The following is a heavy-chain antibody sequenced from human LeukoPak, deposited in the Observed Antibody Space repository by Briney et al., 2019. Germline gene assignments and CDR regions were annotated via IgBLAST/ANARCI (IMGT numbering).Heavy chain of an antibody. CDR3: VKSNNLGGDY. CDR1: GFTFSSYA. J-gene: IGHJ4*02. V-gene: IGHV3-30-3*02. CDR2: ISYDGSNK. D-gene: IGHD1/OR15-1a*01. Sequence: GRSLRLSCAASGFTFSSYAMHWVRQAPGKGLEWVAVISYDGSNKYYADSVKGRFTISRDNSKKTVYLQMQSLRVEDTAVYYCVKSNNLGGDYWGQGTLVTVSS.